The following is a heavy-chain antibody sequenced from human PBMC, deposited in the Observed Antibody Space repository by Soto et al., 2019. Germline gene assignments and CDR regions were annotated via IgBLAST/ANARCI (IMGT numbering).Heavy chain of an antibody. Sequence: GGSLRLSCAASGFTFSSYSMNWVRQAPGKGLEWVSSITSSSAFLYYADSLKGRFTISRDNARNSLYLQMHSLRAEATAVYYCAREPASGTTNLDYLGQGTLVTVSS. V-gene: IGHV3-21*01. J-gene: IGHJ4*02. CDR2: ITSSSAFL. CDR1: GFTFSSYS. D-gene: IGHD1-7*01. CDR3: AREPASGTTNLDY.